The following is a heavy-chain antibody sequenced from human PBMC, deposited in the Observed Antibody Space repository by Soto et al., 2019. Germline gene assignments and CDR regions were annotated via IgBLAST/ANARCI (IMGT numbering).Heavy chain of an antibody. J-gene: IGHJ4*02. Sequence: QAYLVESGGGLVKPGGSLRLSCVTSGFTFGDFDMSWMRQAPGKGLEWVSHINSRSTYTNYADSVKGRFTVSRDNAKNSLSLQMNSLRVEDTAVYYCARDLEGYYADFWGQGTLVTVSP. CDR1: GFTFGDFD. CDR2: INSRSTYT. D-gene: IGHD3-22*01. CDR3: ARDLEGYYADF. V-gene: IGHV3-11*06.